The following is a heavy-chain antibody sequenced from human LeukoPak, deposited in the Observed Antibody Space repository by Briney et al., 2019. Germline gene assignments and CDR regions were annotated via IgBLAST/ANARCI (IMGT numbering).Heavy chain of an antibody. CDR2: INPNSGGT. CDR3: AREGGYYYGSGSPLRYYYMDV. CDR1: GYTFTGYY. Sequence: GASVKVSCKASGYTFTGYYMHWVRQAPGQGLEWMGWINPNSGGTNYAQKFQGRVTMTRDTSISTAYMELSRLRSDDTDVYYCAREGGYYYGSGSPLRYYYMDVWGKGTTVTVSS. V-gene: IGHV1-2*02. D-gene: IGHD3-10*01. J-gene: IGHJ6*03.